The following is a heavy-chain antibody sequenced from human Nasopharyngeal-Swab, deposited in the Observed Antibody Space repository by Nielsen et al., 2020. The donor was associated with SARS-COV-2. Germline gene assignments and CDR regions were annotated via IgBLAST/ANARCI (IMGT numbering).Heavy chain of an antibody. J-gene: IGHJ4*02. Sequence: GGSLRLSCAASGFTFSSCSMNWVRQAPGKGLEWVSSISSSSSYIYYADSVKGRFTISRDNAKNSLYLQMNSLRAEDTAVYYCARGGIAAAGTSYWGQGTLVTVSS. CDR3: ARGGIAAAGTSY. V-gene: IGHV3-21*01. CDR1: GFTFSSCS. CDR2: ISSSSSYI. D-gene: IGHD6-13*01.